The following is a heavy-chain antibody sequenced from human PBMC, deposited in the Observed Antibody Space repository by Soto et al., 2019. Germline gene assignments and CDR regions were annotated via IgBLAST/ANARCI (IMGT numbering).Heavy chain of an antibody. Sequence: GGSLRLSCAASGFTFSSYAMSWVRQAPGKGLEWVSAISGSGGSTYYADSVKGRFTISRDNSKNTLYLQMNSLRAEEKAVYYCAKQTTMVRGVPLFYYYGMDVWGQGTTVTVSS. J-gene: IGHJ6*02. CDR3: AKQTTMVRGVPLFYYYGMDV. D-gene: IGHD3-10*01. V-gene: IGHV3-23*01. CDR1: GFTFSSYA. CDR2: ISGSGGST.